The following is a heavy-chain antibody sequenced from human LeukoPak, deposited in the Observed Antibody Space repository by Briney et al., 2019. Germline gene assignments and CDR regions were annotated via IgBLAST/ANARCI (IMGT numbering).Heavy chain of an antibody. CDR2: ISGSGGST. D-gene: IGHD3-3*01. CDR1: GFTFSSYA. CDR3: AKEYSDFWSGYPHDY. V-gene: IGHV3-23*01. Sequence: GGSLRLSCAASGFTFSSYAMHWVRQAPGKGLEWVSAISGSGGSTYYADSVKGRFTISRDNSKNTLYLQMNSLRAEDTAVYYCAKEYSDFWSGYPHDYWGQGTLVTVSS. J-gene: IGHJ4*02.